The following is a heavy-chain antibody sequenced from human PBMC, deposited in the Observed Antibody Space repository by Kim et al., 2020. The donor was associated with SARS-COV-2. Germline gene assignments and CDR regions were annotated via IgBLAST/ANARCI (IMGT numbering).Heavy chain of an antibody. V-gene: IGHV3-73*01. D-gene: IGHD3-22*01. J-gene: IGHJ5*02. Sequence: GGSLRLSCAASGFTFSGSAMHWVRQASGKGLEWVGRIRSKANSYATAYAASVKGRFTISRDDSKNTAYLQMNSLKTEDTAVYYCGASSGYLRFDPWGQGTLVTVSS. CDR3: GASSGYLRFDP. CDR1: GFTFSGSA. CDR2: IRSKANSYAT.